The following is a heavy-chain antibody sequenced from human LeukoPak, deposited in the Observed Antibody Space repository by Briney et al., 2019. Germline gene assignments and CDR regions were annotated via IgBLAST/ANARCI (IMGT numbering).Heavy chain of an antibody. CDR2: ISSSSSYI. V-gene: IGHV3-21*01. D-gene: IGHD3-22*01. CDR1: GFTLSSYS. CDR3: ARDSSGSYYFDY. Sequence: PGGSLRLSCAASGFTLSSYSMNWVRQAPGKGLEWVSSISSSSSYIYYADSVKGRFTISRDNAKNSLYLQMNSLRAEDTAVYYCARDSSGSYYFDYWGQGTLVTVSS. J-gene: IGHJ4*02.